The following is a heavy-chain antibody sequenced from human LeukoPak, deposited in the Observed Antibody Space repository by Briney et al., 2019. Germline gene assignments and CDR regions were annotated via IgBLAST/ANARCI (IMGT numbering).Heavy chain of an antibody. V-gene: IGHV3-7*04. CDR3: TRVGYIDEGIDY. Sequence: GGSLRLSCVASGFLFSSYWMTWVRQAPGKGLEWVANIKQDGSKKSYVDSVKGRFTISRDNARNSLYLQMNSLRAEDTAIYYCTRVGYIDEGIDYWGQGTLVTVSS. CDR1: GFLFSSYW. J-gene: IGHJ4*02. D-gene: IGHD5-24*01. CDR2: IKQDGSKK.